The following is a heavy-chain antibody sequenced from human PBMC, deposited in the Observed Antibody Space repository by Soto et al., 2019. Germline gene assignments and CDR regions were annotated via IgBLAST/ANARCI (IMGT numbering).Heavy chain of an antibody. CDR3: ESVFWYYYYCMVV. CDR1: GFTFTSSA. CDR2: IVVGSGNT. J-gene: IGHJ6*02. Sequence: GASVKVSCKASGFTFTSSAMQWVRQARGQRLEWIGWIVVGSGNTNYAQKFQERVTITRDMSTSTAYMELSSLRSEDTAVYYCESVFWYYYYCMVVWGQGTTVTVSS. V-gene: IGHV1-58*02.